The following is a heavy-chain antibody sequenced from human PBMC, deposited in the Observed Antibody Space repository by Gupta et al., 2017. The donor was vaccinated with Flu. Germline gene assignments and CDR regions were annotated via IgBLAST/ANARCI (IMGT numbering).Heavy chain of an antibody. D-gene: IGHD2-15*01. CDR1: DYSITSGYY. J-gene: IGHJ5*02. CDR3: ARDPVGYCGGGTCYSKIDP. V-gene: IGHV4-38-2*02. CDR2: IYHTGST. Sequence: QVQLQESGPGLVQPSETLSLTCAVSDYSITSGYYWGWVRQPPGMGLEWIGSIYHTGSTYYNPSLKSRVTLSVDTSNNQFSLKLSSVTAADTAVYYCARDPVGYCGGGTCYSKIDPWGQGILVTVSS.